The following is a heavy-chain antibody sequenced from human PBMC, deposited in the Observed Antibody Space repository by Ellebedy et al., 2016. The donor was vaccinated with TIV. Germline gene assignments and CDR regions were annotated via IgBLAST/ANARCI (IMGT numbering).Heavy chain of an antibody. J-gene: IGHJ3*02. CDR2: IKQDGSEK. CDR3: AREMVRFLEWVDAFDI. D-gene: IGHD3-3*01. CDR1: GFTFSSYW. Sequence: GGSLRLSXAASGFTFSSYWMSWVRQAPGKGLEWVANIKQDGSEKYYVDSVKGRFTISRDNAKNSLYLQMNSLRAEDTAVYYCAREMVRFLEWVDAFDIWGQGTMVTVSS. V-gene: IGHV3-7*01.